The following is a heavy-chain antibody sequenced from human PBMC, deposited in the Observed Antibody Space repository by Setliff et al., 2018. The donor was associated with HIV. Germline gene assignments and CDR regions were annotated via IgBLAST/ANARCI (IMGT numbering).Heavy chain of an antibody. CDR2: IDLYGSEK. V-gene: IGHV3-7*01. Sequence: GSLRLSCAASGFTFSRYWMIWVRQAPGKGLEWVANIDLYGSEKNYVDSVEGRFAISRDNARNSLFLQMNSLRAEDTAVYYCAREEISYYFDYWGQGTLVTVSS. CDR3: AREEISYYFDY. CDR1: GFTFSRYW. J-gene: IGHJ4*02.